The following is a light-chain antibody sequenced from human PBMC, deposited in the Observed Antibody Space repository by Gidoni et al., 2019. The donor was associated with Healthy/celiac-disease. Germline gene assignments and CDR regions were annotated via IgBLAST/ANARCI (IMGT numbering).Light chain of an antibody. V-gene: IGKV3-20*01. Sequence: DIVLTQSPGTLSLSPGERATLSCRASQSVSSSYLAWYQQKPGQAPRLLISGASSRATGIPARFSGSGSGTDFTLPISRLGPEDFAVYYCQQYGSSLLVTFGQGTKVEIK. CDR3: QQYGSSLLVT. J-gene: IGKJ1*01. CDR1: QSVSSSY. CDR2: GAS.